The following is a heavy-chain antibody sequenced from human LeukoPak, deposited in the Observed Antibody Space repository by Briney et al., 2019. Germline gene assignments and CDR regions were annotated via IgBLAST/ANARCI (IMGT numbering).Heavy chain of an antibody. V-gene: IGHV3-48*02. CDR1: GFPFSTYS. Sequence: PGGSLRLSCAASGFPFSTYSMTWVRQAPGKGLEWLSYIKYSSSPIFYAESVKGRFTISRDNAKNSLFLQMNSLRDEDTAVYYCASAGSTTLSRRFDHWGQGSLVTVSS. J-gene: IGHJ4*02. D-gene: IGHD1-1*01. CDR3: ASAGSTTLSRRFDH. CDR2: IKYSSSPI.